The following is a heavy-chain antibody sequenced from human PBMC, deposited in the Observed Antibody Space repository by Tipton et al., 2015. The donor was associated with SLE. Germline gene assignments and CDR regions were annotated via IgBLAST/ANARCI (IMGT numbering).Heavy chain of an antibody. V-gene: IGHV4-34*01. CDR3: ARGSGWLVDC. CDR1: DESFSVYY. CDR2: INHSGSS. D-gene: IGHD6-19*01. J-gene: IGHJ4*01. Sequence: LRLSCGVSDESFSVYYWSWLRQPPGKGLEWIAEINHSGSSNYNPSLKSRVTISVDTSKNQFSLQLDSVTPEDTAVYYCARGSGWLVDCWGHGTLVTVSS.